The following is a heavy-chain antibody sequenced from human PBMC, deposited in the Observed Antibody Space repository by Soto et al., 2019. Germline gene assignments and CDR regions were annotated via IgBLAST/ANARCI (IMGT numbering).Heavy chain of an antibody. D-gene: IGHD3-10*01. CDR3: ARDSYYYGSGSYYNPFDY. Sequence: QVQLQQWGAGLLKPSETLSLTCAVYGGSFSGYYWSWIRQPPGKGLEWIGEINHSGSTNYNPSLKSRVTISVDTSKNQFSLKLSSVTAADTAVYYCARDSYYYGSGSYYNPFDYWGQGTLVTVSS. CDR2: INHSGST. CDR1: GGSFSGYY. J-gene: IGHJ4*02. V-gene: IGHV4-34*01.